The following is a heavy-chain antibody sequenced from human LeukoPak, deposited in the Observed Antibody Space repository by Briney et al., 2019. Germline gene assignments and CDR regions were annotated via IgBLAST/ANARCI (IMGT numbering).Heavy chain of an antibody. Sequence: ASVKVSCKASGYTFTSYYIHWVRQAPGQGLEWMGIINPIGGTTDYAQKFQGRVTMTRDTSTSTVYMELSSLRSEDTAVYYCARQQGLQTFNFDYWGQGTLVTVSS. CDR2: INPIGGTT. CDR3: ARQQGLQTFNFDY. CDR1: GYTFTSYY. J-gene: IGHJ4*02. V-gene: IGHV1-46*01. D-gene: IGHD4-11*01.